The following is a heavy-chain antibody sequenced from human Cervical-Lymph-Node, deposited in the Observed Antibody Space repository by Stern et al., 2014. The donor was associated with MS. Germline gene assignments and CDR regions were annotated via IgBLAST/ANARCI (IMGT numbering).Heavy chain of an antibody. V-gene: IGHV4-4*02. CDR1: GGSVSSTNW. D-gene: IGHD2/OR15-2a*01. CDR2: LYPSGAV. J-gene: IGHJ2*01. Sequence: QLQLQESGPGLVKPSGTLSLTCAVSGGSVSSTNWRCLVRPSPGKGLGLAGNLYPSGAVNSRPSLRIRVPISLYTAKNTLSLPLSCVTSADTAVYYCARERQQYCNSEGCSYWYFDLWGRGTLVTVSS. CDR3: ARERQQYCNSEGCSYWYFDL.